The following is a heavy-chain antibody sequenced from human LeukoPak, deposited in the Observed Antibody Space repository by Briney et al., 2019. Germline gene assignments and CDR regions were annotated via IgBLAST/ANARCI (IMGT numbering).Heavy chain of an antibody. CDR2: ISSSGRYL. D-gene: IGHD3-22*01. Sequence: GGSLRLSCAASGFTFSSHVMNWVRQAPGKGLEWVSSISSSGRYLYYADSVRGRFTISRDNAKNSLYLELNSLRAEVTAIYYCARATFIVEATTTGAFDVWGQGTLVTVSS. CDR3: ARATFIVEATTTGAFDV. V-gene: IGHV3-21*06. CDR1: GFTFSSHV. J-gene: IGHJ3*01.